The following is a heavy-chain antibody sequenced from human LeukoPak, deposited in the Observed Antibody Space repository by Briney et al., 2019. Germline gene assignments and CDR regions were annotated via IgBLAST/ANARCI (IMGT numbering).Heavy chain of an antibody. J-gene: IGHJ4*02. CDR3: ARDASDSSGWYPFDY. V-gene: IGHV1-46*01. CDR1: GYTFTSYY. D-gene: IGHD6-19*01. CDR2: INPSGGST. Sequence: ASVKVSCKASGYTFTSYYMHWVRQAPGQGLEWMGIINPSGGSTGYAQKFQGRVTMTRDTSTSTVYMELSSLRSEDTAVYYCARDASDSSGWYPFDYWGQGTLVTVSS.